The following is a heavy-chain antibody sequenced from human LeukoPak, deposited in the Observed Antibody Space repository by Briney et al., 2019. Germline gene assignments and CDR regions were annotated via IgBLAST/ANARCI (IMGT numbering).Heavy chain of an antibody. J-gene: IGHJ4*02. CDR2: ISSSSSYI. D-gene: IGHD3-22*01. Sequence: GGSLRLSCAASGFTFSSYTMNWVRQAPGKGLEWVSSISSSSSYIYYADSVKGRFTISRDNAKNSLYLQMNSLRAEDTAVYYCARGSTYYDSSGQVPFDYWGQGTLVTVSS. V-gene: IGHV3-21*01. CDR3: ARGSTYYDSSGQVPFDY. CDR1: GFTFSSYT.